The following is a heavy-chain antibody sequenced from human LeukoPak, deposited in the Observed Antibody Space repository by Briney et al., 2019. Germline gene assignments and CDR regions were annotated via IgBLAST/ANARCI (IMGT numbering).Heavy chain of an antibody. J-gene: IGHJ4*02. CDR3: ATVVSSITIFGVVIAPFDY. CDR2: FDTEIGET. CDR1: VYTLTELS. Sequence: ASEKVSRKFSVYTLTELSMHWVRHAPGKGLGRLGGFDTEIGETIYAQKFQGRVTMTEDTSTDTAYMELSSLRSDVTAVYYCATVVSSITIFGVVIAPFDYWGQGTLVTVSS. V-gene: IGHV1-24*01. D-gene: IGHD3-3*01.